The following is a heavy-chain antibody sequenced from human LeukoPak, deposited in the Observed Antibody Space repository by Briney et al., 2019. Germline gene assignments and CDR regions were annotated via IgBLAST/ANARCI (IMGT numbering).Heavy chain of an antibody. CDR1: GGSISSGGYS. V-gene: IGHV4-30-2*01. J-gene: IGHJ5*02. D-gene: IGHD1-26*01. CDR2: IYHSGST. Sequence: PSQTLSLTCAVSGGSISSGGYSWSWIRQPPGKGLEWIGYIYHSGSTYYNPSLKSRVTISVDRSKNQFSLKLSSVTAADTAVYYCARIHSGSYPWWFDPWGQGTLVTVSS. CDR3: ARIHSGSYPWWFDP.